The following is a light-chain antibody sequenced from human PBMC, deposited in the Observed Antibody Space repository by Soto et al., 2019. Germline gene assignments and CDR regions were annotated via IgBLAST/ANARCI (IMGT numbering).Light chain of an antibody. J-gene: IGKJ4*01. Sequence: EIVFTQSPGTLSLSPGERATLSCRASQSVSSSHLAWYQQKPGQAPRLPIYGASSRATGIPDRFSGSGSGTDFTLTISRLEPEDFVVYYCQQYGSSPPLAFGGGTKGDIK. CDR3: QQYGSSPPLA. CDR1: QSVSSSH. V-gene: IGKV3-20*01. CDR2: GAS.